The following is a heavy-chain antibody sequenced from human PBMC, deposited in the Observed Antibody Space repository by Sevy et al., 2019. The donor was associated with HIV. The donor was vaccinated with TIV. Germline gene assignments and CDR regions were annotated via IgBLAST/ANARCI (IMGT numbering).Heavy chain of an antibody. CDR2: ISSSGSII. D-gene: IGHD3-22*01. Sequence: GEALKISCEASGFTFRSYEMNWVRQAPGKGLEWVSYISSSGSIIYYADSVKGLFTISRDNAKNSLYMQMNSLRAEDTAVYYCARVDANYDKGFDPWGQGTLVTVSS. V-gene: IGHV3-48*03. CDR3: ARVDANYDKGFDP. J-gene: IGHJ5*02. CDR1: GFTFRSYE.